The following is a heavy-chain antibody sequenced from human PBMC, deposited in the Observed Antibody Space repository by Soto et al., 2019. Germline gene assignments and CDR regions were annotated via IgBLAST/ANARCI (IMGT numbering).Heavy chain of an antibody. Sequence: ASVKVSCKASGYTFTGYYMHWVRQAPGQGLEWMGWINPNSGGTNYAQKFQGWVTMTRDTSISTAYMELSRLRSDDTAVYYCARVDTIFGVLWRWFDPCGQTTLVT. CDR1: GYTFTGYY. CDR3: ARVDTIFGVLWRWFDP. V-gene: IGHV1-2*04. D-gene: IGHD3-3*01. CDR2: INPNSGGT. J-gene: IGHJ5*02.